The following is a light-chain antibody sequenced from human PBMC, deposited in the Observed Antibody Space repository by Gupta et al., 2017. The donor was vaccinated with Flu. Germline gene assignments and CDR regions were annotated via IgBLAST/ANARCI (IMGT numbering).Light chain of an antibody. J-gene: IGKJ2*01. V-gene: IGKV4-1*01. Sequence: DIVMTQSPDSLAVSLGERATINCKSSQSILYSSNNKIYLAWYQQKPGQRPKLLINWASTRESGVPDRFVGSGSGIDFTLTISSLQAEDVAVYYCQQVDTTPYIFGQGTKFEIK. CDR2: WAS. CDR1: QSILYSSNNKIY. CDR3: QQVDTTPYI.